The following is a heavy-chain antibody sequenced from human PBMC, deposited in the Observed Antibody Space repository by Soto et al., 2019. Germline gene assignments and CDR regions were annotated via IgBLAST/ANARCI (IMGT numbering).Heavy chain of an antibody. V-gene: IGHV4-4*02. CDR2: ISHTGST. J-gene: IGHJ4*02. CDR1: GGFISSTNW. CDR3: ARKEGSGWYNFDY. Sequence: PSETLSLTCAVSGGFISSTNWWSWVRQPPGKGLEWIGEISHTGSTSYNPSLKSRITMSVDKSKNQFSLKLTSVSTADTAVYYCARKEGSGWYNFDYWGQGTLVTVSS. D-gene: IGHD6-19*01.